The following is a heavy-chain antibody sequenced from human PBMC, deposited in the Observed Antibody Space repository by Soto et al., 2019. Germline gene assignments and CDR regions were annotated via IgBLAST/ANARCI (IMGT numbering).Heavy chain of an antibody. J-gene: IGHJ6*02. Sequence: ASVKVSCKASGGTFSSYAISWVRQAPGQGLEWMGGIIPIFGTANYAQKFQGRVTITADESTSTAYMELSSLRAEDTAVYYCARVLHLGYCTNGLCSEYGVDVWGQGTTVTVSS. CDR3: ARVLHLGYCTNGLCSEYGVDV. D-gene: IGHD2-8*01. CDR2: IIPIFGTA. CDR1: GGTFSSYA. V-gene: IGHV1-69*13.